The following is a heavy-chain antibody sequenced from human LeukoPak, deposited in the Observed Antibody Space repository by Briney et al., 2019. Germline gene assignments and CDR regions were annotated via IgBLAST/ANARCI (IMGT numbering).Heavy chain of an antibody. CDR2: ISGSCGNT. J-gene: IGHJ4*02. CDR3: SKDGAVAGTTPYYFDY. V-gene: IGHV3-23*01. Sequence: GGSLRFSCAASGFTFTSYAMSWVRQAPGMGLEWVSGISGSCGNTYYADSVKGRFTISRDDSKNTLYLQINSLRAEDTALYYCSKDGAVAGTTPYYFDYWGQGTLVTVSS. D-gene: IGHD6-19*01. CDR1: GFTFTSYA.